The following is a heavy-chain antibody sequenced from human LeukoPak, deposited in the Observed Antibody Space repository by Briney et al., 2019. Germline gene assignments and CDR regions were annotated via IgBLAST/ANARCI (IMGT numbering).Heavy chain of an antibody. Sequence: SETLSLTCTVSGGSVSSSTYYWVWIRQPPGKGLEWIGSIYYSGRTNYNPSLKSRVTISVDTSKNQFSLDLSSLTAADTAAYYCARGPSSGDYHVDFWGQGALVTASS. CDR1: GGSVSSSTYY. V-gene: IGHV4-39*07. J-gene: IGHJ4*02. D-gene: IGHD4-17*01. CDR2: IYYSGRT. CDR3: ARGPSSGDYHVDF.